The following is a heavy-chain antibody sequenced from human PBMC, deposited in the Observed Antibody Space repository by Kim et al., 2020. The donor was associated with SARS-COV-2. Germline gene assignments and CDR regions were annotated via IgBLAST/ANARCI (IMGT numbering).Heavy chain of an antibody. Sequence: GGSLRLSCAASGFTFSSYGMHWVRQAPGKGLEWVAVISYDGSNKYYADSVKGRFTISRDNSKNTLYLQMNSLRAEDTAVYYCAKDIQRRLYYYYYGMDVWGQGTTVTVSS. D-gene: IGHD6-25*01. CDR3: AKDIQRRLYYYYYGMDV. V-gene: IGHV3-30*18. CDR1: GFTFSSYG. J-gene: IGHJ6*02. CDR2: ISYDGSNK.